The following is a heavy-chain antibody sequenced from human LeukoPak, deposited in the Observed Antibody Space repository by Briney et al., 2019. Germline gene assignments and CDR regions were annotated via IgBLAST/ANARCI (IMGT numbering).Heavy chain of an antibody. CDR3: ARWMVRGVIFGAFDI. V-gene: IGHV3-11*01. Sequence: GGSLRLSCAASGFTFSDYYMSWIRQAPGKGLEWVSYISSSGSTIYYTDSVKGRFTISRDNAKNSLYLQMNSLRAEDTAVYYCARWMVRGVIFGAFDIWGQGQWSPSLQ. J-gene: IGHJ3*02. CDR2: ISSSGSTI. D-gene: IGHD3-10*01. CDR1: GFTFSDYY.